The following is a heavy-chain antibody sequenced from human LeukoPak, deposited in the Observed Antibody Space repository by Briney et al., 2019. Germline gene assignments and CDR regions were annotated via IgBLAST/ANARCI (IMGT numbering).Heavy chain of an antibody. D-gene: IGHD2-21*02. CDR1: GNSFTNYW. V-gene: IGHV5-51*01. Sequence: PGESLKISCKASGNSFTNYWIGWVRQMPGQGLEWMGIISPGDSHIIYSPSFQGQVTISADKSISTAYLQWSSLKASDTAMYYCARQGSDSFFWGQGTLVTVSS. CDR2: ISPGDSHI. CDR3: ARQGSDSFF. J-gene: IGHJ4*02.